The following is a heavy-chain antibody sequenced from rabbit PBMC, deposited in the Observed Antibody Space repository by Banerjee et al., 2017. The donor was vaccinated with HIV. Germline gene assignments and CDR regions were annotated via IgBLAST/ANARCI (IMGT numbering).Heavy chain of an antibody. V-gene: IGHV1S43*01. CDR2: IYTSSGST. D-gene: IGHD6-1*01. CDR3: ARSIDSYREYLDL. Sequence: QEQLVESGGGLVTLGGSLKLSCKASGIDFSSYYYMCWVRQAPGKGLELIACIYTSSGSTWYASWVNGRFTISRSTSLNTVDLKMTSLTAADTATYFCARSIDSYREYLDLWGPGTLVTVS. J-gene: IGHJ6*01. CDR1: GIDFSSYYY.